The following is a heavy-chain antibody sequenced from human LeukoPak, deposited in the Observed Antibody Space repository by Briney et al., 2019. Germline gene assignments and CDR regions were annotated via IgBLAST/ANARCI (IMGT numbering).Heavy chain of an antibody. CDR2: IRSKAYGGTT. D-gene: IGHD3-22*01. J-gene: IGHJ4*02. CDR1: GFSFGDYS. CDR3: TTHYYDSSGYWPINFDY. Sequence: GGSLRLSCTSSGFSFGDYSMTWVRQAPGKGLEWVGFIRSKAYGGTTEYAASVKGRFTISRDDSKSIAYLQMNSLKTEDTAVYYCTTHYYDSSGYWPINFDYWGQGTLVTVSS. V-gene: IGHV3-49*04.